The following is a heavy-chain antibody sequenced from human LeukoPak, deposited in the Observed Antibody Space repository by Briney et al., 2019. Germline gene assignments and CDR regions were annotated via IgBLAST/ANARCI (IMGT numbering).Heavy chain of an antibody. J-gene: IGHJ6*02. Sequence: GGSLRLSRAASGFTFSDYYMSWIRQAPGKGLEWVSYISSSSSYTNYADSVKGRFTISRDNAKNSLYLQMNSLRAEDTAVYYCARGYCSGSCPADYYGMDVWGQGTTVTVSS. V-gene: IGHV3-11*05. CDR3: ARGYCSGSCPADYYGMDV. CDR1: GFTFSDYY. D-gene: IGHD2-15*01. CDR2: ISSSSSYT.